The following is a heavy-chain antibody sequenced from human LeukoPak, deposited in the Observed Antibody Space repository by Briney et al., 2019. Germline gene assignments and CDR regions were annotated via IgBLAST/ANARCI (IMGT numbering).Heavy chain of an antibody. CDR2: INSDGSST. D-gene: IGHD5-18*01. CDR1: GLTFSSYW. V-gene: IGHV3-74*01. Sequence: PGGSLRLSCAASGLTFSSYWMHWVRQAPGKGLVWVSRINSDGSSTSYADSVKGRLTISRDNAKNTLYLQMNSLRAEDTAVYYCARDAVDTANAVWGQGTTVTVSS. J-gene: IGHJ6*02. CDR3: ARDAVDTANAV.